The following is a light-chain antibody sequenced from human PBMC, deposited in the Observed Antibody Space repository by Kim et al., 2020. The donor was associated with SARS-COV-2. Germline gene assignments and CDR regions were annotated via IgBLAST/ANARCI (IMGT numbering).Light chain of an antibody. V-gene: IGKV1-39*01. Sequence: SASVGDRVTISCRASQSITSYLNWYQQRPGKAPKLMIYAASTLQGGVPSGFSGSGSGTGFTLTISGLLPEDFGTYYCQQTYTVPFTFGQGTKLEI. J-gene: IGKJ2*01. CDR1: QSITSY. CDR2: AAS. CDR3: QQTYTVPFT.